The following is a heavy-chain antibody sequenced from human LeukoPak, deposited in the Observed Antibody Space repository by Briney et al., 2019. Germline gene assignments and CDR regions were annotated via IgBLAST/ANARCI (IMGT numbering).Heavy chain of an antibody. Sequence: GGSLRLSCAASGFTFSSYAMSWVRRAPGKGLEWVSAISGSGGSTYYADSVKGRFTISRDNSKNSLYLQMNSLRAEDTAVYYGAKSGDWYEIHFDYWGQGTLVTVSS. CDR3: AKSGDWYEIHFDY. D-gene: IGHD6-19*01. CDR2: ISGSGGST. J-gene: IGHJ4*02. CDR1: GFTFSSYA. V-gene: IGHV3-23*01.